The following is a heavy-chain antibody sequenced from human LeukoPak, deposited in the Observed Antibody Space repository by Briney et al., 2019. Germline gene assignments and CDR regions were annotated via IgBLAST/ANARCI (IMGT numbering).Heavy chain of an antibody. J-gene: IGHJ4*02. D-gene: IGHD3-9*01. CDR1: GGSIRSSGDF. CDR3: ATVTYDALTGYSLQ. CDR2: ISNSGTT. V-gene: IGHV4-31*03. Sequence: SQTLSLTCTVSGGSIRSSGDFWNWIRQHPGKGLEWIGYISNSGTTYYNPSLKSRVTMSVDTSENQFSLKLSSVTAADTAVYYCATVTYDALTGYSLQWGQGTLVTVSS.